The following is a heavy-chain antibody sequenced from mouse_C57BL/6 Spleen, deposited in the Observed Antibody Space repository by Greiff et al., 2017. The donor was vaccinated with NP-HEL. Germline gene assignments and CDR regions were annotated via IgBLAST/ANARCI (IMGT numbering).Heavy chain of an antibody. CDR2: INPSNGGT. Sequence: QVQLQQPGTELVKPGASVTLSCKASGYTFTSYWLHWVKQRPGQGLEWIGNINPSNGGTNYNEKFKSKATLTVDKSTSTAYMQLSSLTSEDAAVYYCARYVLLRSFDVWGTGTTVTVAS. V-gene: IGHV1-53*01. D-gene: IGHD1-1*01. CDR3: ARYVLLRSFDV. J-gene: IGHJ1*03. CDR1: GYTFTSYW.